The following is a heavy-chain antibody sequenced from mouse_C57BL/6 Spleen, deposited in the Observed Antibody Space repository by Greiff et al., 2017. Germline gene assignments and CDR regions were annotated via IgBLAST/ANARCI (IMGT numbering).Heavy chain of an antibody. D-gene: IGHD2-2*01. Sequence: QVKLQQPGAELVMPGASVKLSCKASGYTFTSYWMHWVKQRPGQGLEWIGEIDPSDSYTNYNQKFKGKSTLTVDKSSSTAYMQLSILTSEDSAVYYCARDPIWLHAMDYWGQGTSVTVSS. CDR3: ARDPIWLHAMDY. CDR1: GYTFTSYW. V-gene: IGHV1-69*01. CDR2: IDPSDSYT. J-gene: IGHJ4*01.